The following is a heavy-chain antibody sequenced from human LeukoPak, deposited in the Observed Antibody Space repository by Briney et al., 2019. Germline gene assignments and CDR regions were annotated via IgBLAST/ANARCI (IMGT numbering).Heavy chain of an antibody. D-gene: IGHD1-1*01. CDR1: GFTFDDYS. J-gene: IGHJ5*01. CDR2: ISGDGGTT. Sequence: VGSLRLSCAASGFTFDDYSMHWVRQAPGKGLEWVSLISGDGGTTYYADSVKGRLTISRDNSKNSLYLQMSSLRTEDTALYYCAKHNWNYDSWGQGTLVTVSS. V-gene: IGHV3-43*02. CDR3: AKHNWNYDS.